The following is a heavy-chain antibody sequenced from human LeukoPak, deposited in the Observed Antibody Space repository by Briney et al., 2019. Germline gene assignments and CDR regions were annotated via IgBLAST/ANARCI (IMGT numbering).Heavy chain of an antibody. CDR3: ARGRGVVTYFDC. CDR2: ISASNGDT. V-gene: IGHV1-18*01. J-gene: IGHJ4*02. D-gene: IGHD2-15*01. Sequence: VASVKVSCKASGYTFPTYGISWVRQAPGQGLEWMGWISASNGDTNYAQKLQGRVTMTTDTSTSTAYMELRSLRSDDTAVYYCARGRGVVTYFDCWGQGTLVTVSP. CDR1: GYTFPTYG.